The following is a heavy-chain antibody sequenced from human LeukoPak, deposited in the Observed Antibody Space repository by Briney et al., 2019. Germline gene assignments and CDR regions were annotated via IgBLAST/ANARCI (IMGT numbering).Heavy chain of an antibody. D-gene: IGHD1-26*01. CDR2: IYHSGST. CDR1: GGSISSGGYS. Sequence: SETLSLTCAVSGGSISSGGYSRSWIRQPPGKGLEWIGYIYHSGSTYYNPSLKSRVTISVDRSKNQFSLKLSSVTAADTAVYYCARVSSGSYYDWYFDLWGRGTLVTVSS. V-gene: IGHV4-30-2*01. CDR3: ARVSSGSYYDWYFDL. J-gene: IGHJ2*01.